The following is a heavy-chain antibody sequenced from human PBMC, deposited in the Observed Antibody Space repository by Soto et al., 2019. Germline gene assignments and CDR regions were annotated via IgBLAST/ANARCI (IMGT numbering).Heavy chain of an antibody. D-gene: IGHD2-2*02. J-gene: IGHJ4*02. CDR1: GFTFSSYA. CDR3: TKVGGTSLPPIPVDY. V-gene: IGHV3-23*01. Sequence: EVQLLESGGGLVQPGGSLRLSCAASGFTFSSYAMNWVRQAPGKGLEWVSTISGRGANTYYADSVKGRFTIPRDNSKNTLYLQMNSLRAEDTALYYCTKVGGTSLPPIPVDYWGQGTQVTVSS. CDR2: ISGRGANT.